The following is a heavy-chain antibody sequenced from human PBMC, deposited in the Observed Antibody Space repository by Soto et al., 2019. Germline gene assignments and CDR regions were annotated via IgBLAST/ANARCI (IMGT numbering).Heavy chain of an antibody. Sequence: EVQLVESGGGLVQPGGSLRLSCAASGFTFSRYWMTWVRQAPGKGLEWVANIKQDGSEIYYVDSVRGRFALSRDNAKNTLYLHMNSLRVEDTAVYYCARDKIVGDSKLEYWGQGTLVTVSS. CDR1: GFTFSRYW. J-gene: IGHJ4*02. CDR3: ARDKIVGDSKLEY. CDR2: IKQDGSEI. V-gene: IGHV3-7*03. D-gene: IGHD1-26*01.